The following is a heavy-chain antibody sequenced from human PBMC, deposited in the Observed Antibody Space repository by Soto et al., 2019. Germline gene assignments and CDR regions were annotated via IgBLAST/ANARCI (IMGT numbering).Heavy chain of an antibody. Sequence: ASVKVSCKASGYTLTSYDINWVRQAPGQGLEWMGIINPSGGSTSYAQKFQGRVTMTRDTSTSTVYMELSSLRSEDTAVYYCARDRAGQRGVYYYYGMDVWGQGTTVTV. CDR2: INPSGGST. J-gene: IGHJ6*02. D-gene: IGHD1-1*01. V-gene: IGHV1-46*01. CDR1: GYTLTSYD. CDR3: ARDRAGQRGVYYYYGMDV.